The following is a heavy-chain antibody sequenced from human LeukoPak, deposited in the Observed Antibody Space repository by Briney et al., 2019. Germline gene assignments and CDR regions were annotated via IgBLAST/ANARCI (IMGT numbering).Heavy chain of an antibody. V-gene: IGHV3-23*01. CDR1: GFTFSSYA. D-gene: IGHD6-6*01. Sequence: PGGSLRLSCAASGFTFSSYAMSWVRQAPGKGLEWVSAISGSGGSTYYADSVKGRFAISRDNSKNTLYLQMNSLRAEDTAVYYCAKDPEYSSSSGWFDPWGQGTLVTVS. CDR2: ISGSGGST. J-gene: IGHJ5*02. CDR3: AKDPEYSSSSGWFDP.